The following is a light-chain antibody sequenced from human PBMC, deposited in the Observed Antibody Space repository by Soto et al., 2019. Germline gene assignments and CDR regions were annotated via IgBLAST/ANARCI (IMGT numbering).Light chain of an antibody. V-gene: IGLV2-8*01. CDR2: EVT. J-gene: IGLJ1*01. Sequence: QSVLTQPPSASGSPGQSVTISCTGTSSDVGGYNYVSWYQQHPGKAPKLMIFEVTKRPSGVPDRFSGSKSGNTASLTVSGLQAEDEADYYCQSYGDSLSGYVFGTGTKVTVL. CDR3: QSYGDSLSGYV. CDR1: SSDVGGYNY.